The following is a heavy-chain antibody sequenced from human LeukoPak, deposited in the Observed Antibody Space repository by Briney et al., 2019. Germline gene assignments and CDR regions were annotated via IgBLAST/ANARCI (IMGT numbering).Heavy chain of an antibody. V-gene: IGHV1-8*01. CDR3: AKEYSSGWYVLDY. J-gene: IGHJ4*02. CDR2: MNPNSGNT. CDR1: GYTFTSYD. Sequence: ASVKVSCKASGYTFTSYDINWVRQATGQGLEWMGWMNPNSGNTGYAQKFQGRVTMTRNTSISTAYMELSSLRSEDTAVYYCAKEYSSGWYVLDYWGQGTLVTVSS. D-gene: IGHD6-19*01.